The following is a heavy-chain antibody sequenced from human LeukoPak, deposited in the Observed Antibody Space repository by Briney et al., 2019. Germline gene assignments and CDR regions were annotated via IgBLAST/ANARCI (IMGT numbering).Heavy chain of an antibody. CDR3: ARGWAAAAVDY. D-gene: IGHD6-13*01. CDR2: INHSGST. V-gene: IGHV4-34*01. J-gene: IGHJ4*02. Sequence: KPSETLSLTCAVYGGSFSVYYRSWIRQPPGKGLEWIGEINHSGSTNYNPSLKSRVTISVDTSKNQFSLKLSSVTAADTAVYYCARGWAAAAVDYWGQGTLVTVSS. CDR1: GGSFSVYY.